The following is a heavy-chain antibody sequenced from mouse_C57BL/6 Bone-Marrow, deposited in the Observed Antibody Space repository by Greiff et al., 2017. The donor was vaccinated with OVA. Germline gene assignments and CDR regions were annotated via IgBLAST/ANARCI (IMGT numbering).Heavy chain of an antibody. V-gene: IGHV1-5*01. CDR1: GYTFTSYW. Sequence: SGTVLARPGASVKMSCKTSGYTFTSYWMHWVKQRPGQGLEWIGAIYPGNSDTSYNQKFKGKAKLTAVTSASTAYMELSSLTNEDSAVYYCTIYSNYVYWYFDVWGTGTTVTVSS. CDR3: TIYSNYVYWYFDV. CDR2: IYPGNSDT. D-gene: IGHD2-5*01. J-gene: IGHJ1*03.